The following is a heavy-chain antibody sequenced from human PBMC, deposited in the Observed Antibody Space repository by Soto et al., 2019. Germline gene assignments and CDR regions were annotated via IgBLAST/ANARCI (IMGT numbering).Heavy chain of an antibody. J-gene: IGHJ6*02. CDR3: ARSYSGSYEDYYYYGMDV. CDR1: GGSISSGYYY. V-gene: IGHV4-30-4*01. CDR2: IYYSGST. D-gene: IGHD1-26*01. Sequence: SETLSLTCTVTGGSISSGYYYWSWIRQPPGKGLEWIGYIYYSGSTYYNPSLKSRVTISVDTSKNQFSLKLSSVTAANTAVYYCARSYSGSYEDYYYYGMDVWGQGTTVTVSS.